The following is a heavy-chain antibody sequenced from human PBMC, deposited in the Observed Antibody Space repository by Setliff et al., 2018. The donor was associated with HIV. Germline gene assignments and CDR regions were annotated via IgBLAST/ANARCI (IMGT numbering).Heavy chain of an antibody. CDR1: GFTFSNAW. J-gene: IGHJ4*02. CDR3: ATDLGSGRFSWNNN. V-gene: IGHV3-15*01. CDR2: IRNKKNGGTT. Sequence: GGSLRLSCAAAGFTFSNAWMTWVRQAPGKGLEWVARIRNKKNGGTTYYAAPVEGRFTISRDDSKNTLSLQMNSLKTEDTAIYYCATDLGSGRFSWNNNWGQGTLVTVSS. D-gene: IGHD1-26*01.